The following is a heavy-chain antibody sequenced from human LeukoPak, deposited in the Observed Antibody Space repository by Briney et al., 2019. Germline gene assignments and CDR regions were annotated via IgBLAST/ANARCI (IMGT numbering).Heavy chain of an antibody. J-gene: IGHJ4*02. CDR3: ARDLGDGTGTYMGY. V-gene: IGHV3-48*01. CDR1: GFTFSNFA. CDR2: ISYESGTM. D-gene: IGHD3-10*01. Sequence: GESLRLSCAASGFTFSNFAMNWVRQAPGRGLEWLSYISYESGTMDYADSVKGRFTISRDNVKNSLFLQMNSLRVEDTAVYYCARDLGDGTGTYMGYWGQGTLVTVSS.